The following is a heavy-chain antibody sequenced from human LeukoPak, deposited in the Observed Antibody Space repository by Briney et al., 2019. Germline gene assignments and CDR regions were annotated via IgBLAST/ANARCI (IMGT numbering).Heavy chain of an antibody. V-gene: IGHV4-39*07. CDR2: IYYSGST. CDR1: GGSISSSTYY. J-gene: IGHJ4*02. CDR3: ARGGYNYGYEVDY. Sequence: AETLSLTCTVSGGSISSSTYYWGWIRQPPGKGLEWIGSIYYSGSTYYNPSLKSRVTISVDTSKNQFSLKLSSVTAADTAVYYCARGGYNYGYEVDYWGQGTLVTVSS. D-gene: IGHD5-18*01.